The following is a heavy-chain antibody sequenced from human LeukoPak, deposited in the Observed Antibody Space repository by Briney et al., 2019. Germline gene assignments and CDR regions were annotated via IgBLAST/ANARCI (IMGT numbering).Heavy chain of an antibody. V-gene: IGHV1-18*04. D-gene: IGHD3-10*01. CDR2: ISAYNGNT. Sequence: ASVKVSCKASGYTFTSYGISWVRQAPGQGLEWMGWISAYNGNTNYAQKLQGRVTMTTDTPTSTAYMELRSLRSDDTAVYYCARDERAGSGSYKYYYYGMDVWGKGTTVTVSS. CDR3: ARDERAGSGSYKYYYYGMDV. CDR1: GYTFTSYG. J-gene: IGHJ6*04.